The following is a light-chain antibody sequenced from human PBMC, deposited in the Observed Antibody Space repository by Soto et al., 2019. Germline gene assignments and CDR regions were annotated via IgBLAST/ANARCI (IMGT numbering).Light chain of an antibody. V-gene: IGKV1-5*03. CDR3: QQYKSYWT. J-gene: IGKJ1*01. CDR1: QTISSW. Sequence: IPITQSPSTVSGSVGDRVTITCRASQTISSWLAWYQQKPGKAPKLLIYKASKLHSGVSSRFTGSGSGTDFTLTITSLQPEDFATYYCQQYKSYWTLGQGTKVDIK. CDR2: KAS.